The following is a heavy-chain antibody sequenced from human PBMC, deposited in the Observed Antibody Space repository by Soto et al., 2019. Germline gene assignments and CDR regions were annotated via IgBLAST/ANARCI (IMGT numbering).Heavy chain of an antibody. CDR2: INPNSGGT. D-gene: IGHD3-10*01. V-gene: IGHV1-2*02. CDR3: AREGVLLWFGLGP. J-gene: IGHJ5*02. Sequence: SVNFSCKASGYPFTGDYMHWVRQAPGQGLEWRGWINPNSGGTNYAQKFQGMVTMTRDTSSSTAYMELSMLRSDDTAAYYCAREGVLLWFGLGPWGQGTLVTVSS. CDR1: GYPFTGDY.